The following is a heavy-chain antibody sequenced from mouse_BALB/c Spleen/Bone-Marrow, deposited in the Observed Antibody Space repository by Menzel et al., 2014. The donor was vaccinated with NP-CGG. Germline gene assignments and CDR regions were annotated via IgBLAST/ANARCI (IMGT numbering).Heavy chain of an antibody. V-gene: IGHV1-67*01. CDR2: ISTYSGNT. Sequence: LVESGPELVRPGVSVKLSCKGSGYTFTAYAMHWVKQSHAKSLEWIGLISTYSGNTHYNQNFKGKATMTVDKSSSTAYMELAILTSEDSAIYYCARNFYGSSYFDYWGQGTTLTVSS. CDR3: ARNFYGSSYFDY. CDR1: GYTFTAYA. D-gene: IGHD1-1*01. J-gene: IGHJ2*01.